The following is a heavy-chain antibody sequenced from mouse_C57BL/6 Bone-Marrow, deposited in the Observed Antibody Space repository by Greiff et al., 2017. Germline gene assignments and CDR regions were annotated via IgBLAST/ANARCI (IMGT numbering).Heavy chain of an antibody. J-gene: IGHJ3*01. V-gene: IGHV1-39*01. CDR2: INPNYGTT. D-gene: IGHD1-1*01. CDR3: AILLLRSFAY. CDR1: GYSFTDYN. Sequence: VQLQQSGPELVKPGASVKISCKASGYSFTDYNMNWVKQSNGKSLEWIGVINPNYGTTSYNKKFKGKATLTVDQSSSTAYMQLNRLKSEDSAVYYCAILLLRSFAYWGQGTLVTVSA.